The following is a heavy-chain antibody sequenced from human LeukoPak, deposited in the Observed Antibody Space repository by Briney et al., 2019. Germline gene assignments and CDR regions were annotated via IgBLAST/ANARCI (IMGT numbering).Heavy chain of an antibody. CDR2: IYYSGST. J-gene: IGHJ4*02. CDR3: ARGGLVWFGELLAFDY. Sequence: SETLSLTCTVSGGSISSYYWSWIRQPPGKGLEWIGYIYYSGSTNYNPSLKSRVTISVDTSKNQFSLKLSSVTAADTAVYYCARGGLVWFGELLAFDYWGQGTLVTVSS. V-gene: IGHV4-59*01. D-gene: IGHD3-10*01. CDR1: GGSISSYY.